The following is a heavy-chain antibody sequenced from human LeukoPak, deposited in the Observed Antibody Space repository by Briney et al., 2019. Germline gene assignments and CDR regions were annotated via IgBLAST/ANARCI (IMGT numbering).Heavy chain of an antibody. CDR1: GYTFTRYH. Sequence: APVKVSCKACGYTFTRYHLNWVRQATGQGREWMGWINYNSGNTDYAQKFQGRVTMNRNTSRSTASIEPSGLRYEDTAVCDCAWSPVVKLRFLGWLEKQNWFDPWGQGTLVTVSS. CDR3: AWSPVVKLRFLGWLEKQNWFDP. J-gene: IGHJ5*02. D-gene: IGHD3-3*01. CDR2: INYNSGNT. V-gene: IGHV1-8*01.